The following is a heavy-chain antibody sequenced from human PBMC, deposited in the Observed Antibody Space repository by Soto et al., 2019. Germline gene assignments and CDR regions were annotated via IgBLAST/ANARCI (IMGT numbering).Heavy chain of an antibody. CDR2: ITWNSRVL. D-gene: IGHD3-3*01. J-gene: IGHJ4*02. CDR3: AKGRDDFWSPYYFDS. Sequence: LRLSCVGTGLNFDDFAMHWVRQAPGKGLEWVSGITWNSRVLAYADSVKGRFTISRDNARNSLYLQMDSLRDEDTALYYCAKGRDDFWSPYYFDSWGQGTLVTVSS. V-gene: IGHV3-9*01. CDR1: GLNFDDFA.